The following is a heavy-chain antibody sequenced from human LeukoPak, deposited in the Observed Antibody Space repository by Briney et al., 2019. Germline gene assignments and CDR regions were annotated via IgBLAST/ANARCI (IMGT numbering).Heavy chain of an antibody. D-gene: IGHD6-19*01. J-gene: IGHJ4*02. Sequence: SETLSLTCTVSGGSISSSSYYWGWIRQPPGKGLEWIGSIYYSGSTYYNPSLKSRVTISVDTSKNQFSLILTSVTAADTAVYYCARRYSSGWGLDYWGQGTLVTVSS. CDR1: GGSISSSSYY. CDR2: IYYSGST. CDR3: ARRYSSGWGLDY. V-gene: IGHV4-39*07.